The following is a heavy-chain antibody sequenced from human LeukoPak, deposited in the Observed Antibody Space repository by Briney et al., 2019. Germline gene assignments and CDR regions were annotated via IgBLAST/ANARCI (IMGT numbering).Heavy chain of an antibody. D-gene: IGHD6-19*01. Sequence: GASVKVSCKATGGIFSSYAISWVRQAPGQGLEWMGRIIPIFGTANYAQKFQGRVTITTDESTSTAYMELSSLRSEDTAVYYCASSSVAGTVDYWGQGTLVTVSS. CDR3: ASSSVAGTVDY. CDR1: GGIFSSYA. V-gene: IGHV1-69*05. J-gene: IGHJ4*02. CDR2: IIPIFGTA.